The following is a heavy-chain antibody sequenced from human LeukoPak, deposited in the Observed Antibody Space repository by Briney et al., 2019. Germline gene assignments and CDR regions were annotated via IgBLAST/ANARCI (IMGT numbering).Heavy chain of an antibody. CDR1: GYSFTSYG. J-gene: IGHJ5*02. Sequence: ASVKVSCKASGYSFTSYGISWERQAPGQGLEWMGWISVYNGNTNYAQKLQGRVTMTTDTSTSTAYMELRSLRSDDTAVYYCARDRLSPGPDGNWFDPWGQGTLVIVSS. D-gene: IGHD1-14*01. CDR2: ISVYNGNT. CDR3: ARDRLSPGPDGNWFDP. V-gene: IGHV1-18*01.